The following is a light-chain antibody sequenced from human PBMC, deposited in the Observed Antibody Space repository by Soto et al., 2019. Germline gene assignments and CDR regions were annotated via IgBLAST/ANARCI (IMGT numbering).Light chain of an antibody. V-gene: IGLV1-36*01. J-gene: IGLJ3*02. CDR1: SSNIGTNG. CDR3: AAWDDSLNGWV. Sequence: QSVLTQPPSASEAPRQRVTISCSGSSSNIGTNGVNWYQQLPGKAPKLLIYYDDLLPSGVSDRFSGSKSGTSASLAISGLQSEDAADYYCAAWDDSLNGWVFGGGIKLTVL. CDR2: YDD.